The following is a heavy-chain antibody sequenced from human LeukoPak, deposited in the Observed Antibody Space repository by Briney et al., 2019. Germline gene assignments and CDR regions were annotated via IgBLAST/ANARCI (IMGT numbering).Heavy chain of an antibody. CDR3: ARDPMGGTDSSGYYYIYYFGY. J-gene: IGHJ4*02. Sequence: SVKVSCKASGYTFTSYGISWVRQAPGQGLEWMGGIIPIFGTANYAQKFQGRVTITADESTSTAYMELSSLRSEDTAVYYCARDPMGGTDSSGYYYIYYFGYWGQGTLVTVSS. V-gene: IGHV1-69*13. CDR1: GYTFTSYG. CDR2: IIPIFGTA. D-gene: IGHD3-22*01.